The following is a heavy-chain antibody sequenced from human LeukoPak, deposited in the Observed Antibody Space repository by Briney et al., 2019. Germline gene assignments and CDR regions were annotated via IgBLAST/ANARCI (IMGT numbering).Heavy chain of an antibody. CDR3: AKGRVVAGSKSLTYHWLDP. V-gene: IGHV1-2*02. CDR1: GYTFTVYY. CDR2: INPNSGGA. Sequence: ASVRVSCTASGYTFTVYYIHWVRQAPGQGVEWVGWINPNSGGAKYAQKFQDRVTMTRDTSISTAYMGLSRLRSDDTAVYYCAKGRVVAGSKSLTYHWLDPWGQGTLVTVSS. J-gene: IGHJ5*02. D-gene: IGHD6-19*01.